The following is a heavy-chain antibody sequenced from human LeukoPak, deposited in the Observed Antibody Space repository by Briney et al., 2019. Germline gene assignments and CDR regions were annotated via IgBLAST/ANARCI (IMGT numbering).Heavy chain of an antibody. V-gene: IGHV3-7*01. CDR2: IKQDGSEK. CDR1: GFTFSSYW. Sequence: GGPLRLSCAASGFTFSSYWMSWVRQAPGKGLEWVANIKQDGSEKYYVDSVKGRFTISRDNAKNSLYLQMNSLRAEDTAVYYCASVGYDYVWGSYRPRVYFDYWGQGTLVTVSS. J-gene: IGHJ4*02. CDR3: ASVGYDYVWGSYRPRVYFDY. D-gene: IGHD3-16*02.